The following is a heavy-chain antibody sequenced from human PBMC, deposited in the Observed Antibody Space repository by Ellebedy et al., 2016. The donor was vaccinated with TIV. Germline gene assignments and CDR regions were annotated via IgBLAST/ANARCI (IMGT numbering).Heavy chain of an antibody. Sequence: GESLKISCAASGFAVSSNYLTWVRQAPGRGLEWVSLIYSDGNTNYADSVRGRFTISRDSSKNTLDLQMNSLRAEDTAVYYCARDWRDMGSSRPFDLWGQGTLVTVSS. CDR1: GFAVSSNY. CDR3: ARDWRDMGSSRPFDL. D-gene: IGHD6-6*01. J-gene: IGHJ4*02. CDR2: IYSDGNT. V-gene: IGHV3-53*01.